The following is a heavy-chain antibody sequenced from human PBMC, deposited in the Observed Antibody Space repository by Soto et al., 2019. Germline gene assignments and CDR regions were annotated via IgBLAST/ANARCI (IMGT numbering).Heavy chain of an antibody. J-gene: IGHJ3*02. D-gene: IGHD3-22*01. CDR3: ARDIRLYIIMTSVDDFDI. V-gene: IGHV1-2*02. CDR1: GYTFTDYY. CDR2: INPHSVGGT. Sequence: ASVKVSCKASGYTFTDYYMHWVRQAPGQGLEWMGWINPHSVGGTNYAQKFQGRVTMTRDTSISTAYMELSRLRSDDTAVYYCARDIRLYIIMTSVDDFDIWAKGQWSPSPQ.